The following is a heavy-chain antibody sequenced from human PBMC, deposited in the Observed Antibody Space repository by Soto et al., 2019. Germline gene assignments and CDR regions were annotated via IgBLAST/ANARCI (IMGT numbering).Heavy chain of an antibody. CDR3: AKASHYDFWSVYRYFDF. J-gene: IGHJ4*02. Sequence: MQLVESGGGFVQPGRSLTLSCAASGFPFDDHAMHWVRQGPGKGLEWVSGINWNSATIDYAASVKGRFTISRDNAKNSVSLHMIDLRDEDTALYFCAKASHYDFWSVYRYFDFWGQGALVIVSS. D-gene: IGHD3-3*01. V-gene: IGHV3-9*01. CDR1: GFPFDDHA. CDR2: INWNSATI.